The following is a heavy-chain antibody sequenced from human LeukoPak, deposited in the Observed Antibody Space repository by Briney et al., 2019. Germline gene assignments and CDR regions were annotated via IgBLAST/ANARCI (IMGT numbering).Heavy chain of an antibody. V-gene: IGHV3-53*01. CDR1: GFTVSSNY. D-gene: IGHD6-19*01. Sequence: GGSLRLSCAASGFTVSSNYMSWVRQAPGKGLEWVSVIYSGGSTYYADSVKGRFTISRDNSKNTLYLQMNSLRAEDTAVYYCASVRSGWLFDYWGQGTLVTVSS. CDR3: ASVRSGWLFDY. J-gene: IGHJ4*02. CDR2: IYSGGST.